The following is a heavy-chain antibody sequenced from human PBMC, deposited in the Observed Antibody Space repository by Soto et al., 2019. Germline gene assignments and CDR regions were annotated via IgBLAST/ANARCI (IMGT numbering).Heavy chain of an antibody. J-gene: IGHJ4*02. CDR1: GYTLTSHG. CDR3: ARGYYDSSGPFDY. V-gene: IGHV1-18*01. D-gene: IGHD3-22*01. Sequence: QVQLVQSGAEVKKPRASVKVSCKASGYTLTSHGISWVRQAPGQGLEWMGWISTYNGNTKYAQKFQERVTMTADTSTNTAHMELRSLRSDDTAMYYCARGYYDSSGPFDYWGQGTLVTVSS. CDR2: ISTYNGNT.